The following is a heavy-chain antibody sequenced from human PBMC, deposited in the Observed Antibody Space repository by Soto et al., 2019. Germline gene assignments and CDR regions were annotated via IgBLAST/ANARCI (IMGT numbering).Heavy chain of an antibody. CDR3: ARGGIIGTPHAG. D-gene: IGHD2-15*01. J-gene: IGHJ4*02. CDR2: IFPGDSDT. Sequence: GESLYISFQGSPWSFGDFCSGWLRQIHTQGLEWMGIIFPGDSDTRYRPSFQGQVTISVDRSVNSVYLQWSSLKASDTAMYFCARGGIIGTPHAGWGQGTQVTISS. CDR1: PWSFGDFC. V-gene: IGHV5-51*01.